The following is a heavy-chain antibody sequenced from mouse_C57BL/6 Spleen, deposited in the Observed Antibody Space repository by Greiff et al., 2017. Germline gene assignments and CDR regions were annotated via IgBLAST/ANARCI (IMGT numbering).Heavy chain of an antibody. J-gene: IGHJ2*01. D-gene: IGHD4-1*01. CDR3: ARSAAWDAFDY. CDR1: GYAFSSYW. Sequence: QVQLKESGAELVKPGASVKISCKASGYAFSSYWMNWVKQRPGKGLEWIGQIYPGDGDTNYNGKFKGKATLTADKSSSTAYMQLSSLTSEDSAVYFCARSAAWDAFDYWGQGTTLTVSS. V-gene: IGHV1-80*01. CDR2: IYPGDGDT.